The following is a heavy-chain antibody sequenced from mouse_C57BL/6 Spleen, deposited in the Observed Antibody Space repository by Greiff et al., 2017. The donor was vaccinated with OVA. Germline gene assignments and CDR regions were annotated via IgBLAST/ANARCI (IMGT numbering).Heavy chain of an antibody. D-gene: IGHD1-1*01. CDR2: IDPSDSYT. V-gene: IGHV1-59*01. J-gene: IGHJ2*01. CDR3: ARPYDGSSPYCDY. CDR1: GYTFTSYW. Sequence: QVQLQQPGAELVRPGTSVKLSCKASGYTFTSYWMHWVKQRPGQGLEWIGVIDPSDSYTNYNQKFKGKATLTVDTSSSTAYMQLSSLTSEDSAVYYCARPYDGSSPYCDYWGQGTTLTVSS.